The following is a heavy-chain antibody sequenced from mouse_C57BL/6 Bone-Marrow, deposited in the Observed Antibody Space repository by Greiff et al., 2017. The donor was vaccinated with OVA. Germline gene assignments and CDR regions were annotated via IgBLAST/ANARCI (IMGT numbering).Heavy chain of an antibody. J-gene: IGHJ3*01. Sequence: VMLVESGPGLVQPSQSLSITCTVSGFSLTSYGVHWVRQSPGKGLEWLGVIWRGGSTDYNAAFMSRLSITKDNSKSQVFFKMNSLQADDTAIYYCAKFTTVVAKGDYWGQGTLVTVSA. CDR3: AKFTTVVAKGDY. D-gene: IGHD1-1*01. V-gene: IGHV2-5*01. CDR1: GFSLTSYG. CDR2: IWRGGST.